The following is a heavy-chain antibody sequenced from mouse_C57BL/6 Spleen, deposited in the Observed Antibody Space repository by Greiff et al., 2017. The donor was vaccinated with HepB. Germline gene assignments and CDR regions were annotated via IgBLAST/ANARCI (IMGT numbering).Heavy chain of an antibody. CDR1: GYTFTSYW. CDR2: IYPSDSET. D-gene: IGHD1-1*01. Sequence: VQLQQSGAELVRPGSSVKLSCKASGYTFTSYWMDWVKQRPGQGLEWIGNIYPSDSETHYNQKFKDKATLTVDKSSSTAYMQLSSLTSEDSAVYYCASSLYYGSKGAYWGQGTLVTVSA. CDR3: ASSLYYGSKGAY. J-gene: IGHJ3*01. V-gene: IGHV1-61*01.